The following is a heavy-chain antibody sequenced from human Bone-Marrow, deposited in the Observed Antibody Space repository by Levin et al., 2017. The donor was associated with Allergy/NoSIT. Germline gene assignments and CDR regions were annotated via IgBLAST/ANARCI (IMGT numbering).Heavy chain of an antibody. CDR1: GFDFEEYN. V-gene: IGHV3-43*01. CDR3: VTGGDTDIVTLYYFDY. D-gene: IGHD5-18*01. J-gene: IGHJ4*02. Sequence: GGSLRLSCIASGFDFEEYNMHWVRQVPGKGLEWVCLISWDSSDKYYADSERRRFNISRDNNRNSLYLQMNSLRTEDTGLYYCVTGGDTDIVTLYYFDYWGQGTLVSVSS. CDR2: ISWDSSDK.